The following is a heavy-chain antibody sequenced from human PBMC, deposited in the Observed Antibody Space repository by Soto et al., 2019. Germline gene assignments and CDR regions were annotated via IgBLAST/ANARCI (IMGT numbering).Heavy chain of an antibody. V-gene: IGHV3-23*01. CDR2: VSASGRSR. CDR3: AKDGNWLDVYYDV. Sequence: EVQLLESGGGLVQPGGSLRLSCVGSGIEFSNYAMSRVRQAPGKGLEWVSIVSASGRSRYHADSVKGRFTISRDNSKNTLYLHMTNLRAEDTAVYYCAKDGNWLDVYYDVWGQGTPVTVSS. CDR1: GIEFSNYA. J-gene: IGHJ4*02. D-gene: IGHD3-16*01.